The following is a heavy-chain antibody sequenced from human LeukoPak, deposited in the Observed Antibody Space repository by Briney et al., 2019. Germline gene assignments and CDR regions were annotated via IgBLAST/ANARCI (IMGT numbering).Heavy chain of an antibody. CDR3: AKTHGPYCSGGTCLDYYYYMDV. D-gene: IGHD2-15*01. Sequence: GGSLRLSCAASGFTFSSYWMSWVRQAPGRGLEWVANIKQDGSEKYYVDSVKGRFTISRDNAKNSLYLQMNNLRVEDTAIYYCAKTHGPYCSGGTCLDYYYYMDVWGKGTTATVSS. CDR1: GFTFSSYW. J-gene: IGHJ6*03. CDR2: IKQDGSEK. V-gene: IGHV3-7*01.